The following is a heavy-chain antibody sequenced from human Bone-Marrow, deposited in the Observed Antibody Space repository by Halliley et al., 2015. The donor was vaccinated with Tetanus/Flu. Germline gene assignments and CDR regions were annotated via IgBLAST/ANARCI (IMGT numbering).Heavy chain of an antibody. CDR2: ISYDGTDK. CDR3: ARDAFDYHDYNYFDP. Sequence: AASGFTLTSYAMHWVRQAPAKGLEWVAVISYDGTDKYYTDSVKGRFSISRDNSKNTLYLQMNSLTPEDTAVYYCARDAFDYHDYNYFDPWGQGTLVTVSS. J-gene: IGHJ5*02. V-gene: IGHV3-30*04. CDR1: GFTLTSYA. D-gene: IGHD4-17*01.